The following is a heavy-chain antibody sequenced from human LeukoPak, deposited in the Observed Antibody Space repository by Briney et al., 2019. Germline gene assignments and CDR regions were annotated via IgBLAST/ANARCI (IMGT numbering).Heavy chain of an antibody. CDR3: AGDLSGYDFDPVFFDY. Sequence: GGSLRLSCAASGFTFSSYSMNWVRQAPGKGLEWVSSISSSSSYIYYADSVKGRFTISRDNAKNSLYLQMNSLRAEDTAVYYCAGDLSGYDFDPVFFDYWGQGTLVTVSS. CDR1: GFTFSSYS. J-gene: IGHJ4*02. D-gene: IGHD5-12*01. CDR2: ISSSSSYI. V-gene: IGHV3-21*01.